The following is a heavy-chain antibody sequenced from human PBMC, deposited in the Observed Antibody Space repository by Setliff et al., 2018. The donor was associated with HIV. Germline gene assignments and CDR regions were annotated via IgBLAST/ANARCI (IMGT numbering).Heavy chain of an antibody. CDR1: GGSFSGSY. D-gene: IGHD3-10*01. CDR3: ASGRAAVWRGLFGGFET. J-gene: IGHJ5*02. CDR2: ISHSGST. Sequence: PSETLSLTCAVYGGSFSGSYWSWIRQPPGKGREWSGEISHSGSTNYSPSLKRRFTISVDTSKKQFSLKLSSVTAAATAVYYWASGRAAVWRGLFGGFETWGQGTLVTVSS. V-gene: IGHV4-34*01.